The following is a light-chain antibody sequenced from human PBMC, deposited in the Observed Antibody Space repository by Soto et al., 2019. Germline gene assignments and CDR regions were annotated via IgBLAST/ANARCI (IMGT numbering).Light chain of an antibody. V-gene: IGKV3-20*01. CDR1: QTISYTS. CDR2: AAY. Sequence: IVLTQSPGTLSLSPGEGATLSCRASQTISYTSLAWYQHTPGRAPRLLIYAAYSRAAGIPDRFSGSGSGTDFTLSISRLEPDDFAVYYCQHYDSSLFTFGPGTRWISN. J-gene: IGKJ3*01. CDR3: QHYDSSLFT.